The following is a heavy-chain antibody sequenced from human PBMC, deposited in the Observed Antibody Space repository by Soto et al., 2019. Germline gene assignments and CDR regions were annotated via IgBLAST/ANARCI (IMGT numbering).Heavy chain of an antibody. J-gene: IGHJ5*02. Sequence: GGSLRLSCAGSGFTFGSSSMSWIRQAPGKGLEWLSYISAGSGYPDYADSVKGRFTISRDNSKNTLYLQMISLTAEDTAIYYCVRGCDGGLIDPWGQGTMVTVSS. CDR3: VRGCDGGLIDP. V-gene: IGHV3-11*06. CDR1: GFTFGSSS. D-gene: IGHD2-21*01. CDR2: ISAGSGYP.